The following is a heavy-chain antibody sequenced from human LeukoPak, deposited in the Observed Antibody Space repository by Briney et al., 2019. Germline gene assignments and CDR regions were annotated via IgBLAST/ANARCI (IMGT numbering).Heavy chain of an antibody. CDR1: DFTFSIYA. CDR2: ISGSGDNT. V-gene: IGHV3-23*01. J-gene: IGHJ4*02. Sequence: GGSLRLSCAASDFTFSIYAMSWVRQAPGKGLEWVSAISGSGDNTYYADSVKGRFTVSRDNSKNTLYLRMNSLRAEDTAVCYCAKDWASSGWSHFDYWGQGTLVTVSS. D-gene: IGHD6-13*01. CDR3: AKDWASSGWSHFDY.